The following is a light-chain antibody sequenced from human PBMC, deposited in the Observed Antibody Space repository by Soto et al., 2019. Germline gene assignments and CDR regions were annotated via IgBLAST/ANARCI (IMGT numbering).Light chain of an antibody. CDR3: QQYYNTPWT. Sequence: DIVMTQSPDSLAVSLCERATINFKCRDGILYSSNNKNYLAWYQQKPGQPPKLLIYWASTRESGVPDRFSGSGSGTDFTLTISSLQAEDVAVYYCQQYYNTPWTFGQGTMVDIK. V-gene: IGKV4-1*01. J-gene: IGKJ1*01. CDR1: DGILYSSNNKNY. CDR2: WAS.